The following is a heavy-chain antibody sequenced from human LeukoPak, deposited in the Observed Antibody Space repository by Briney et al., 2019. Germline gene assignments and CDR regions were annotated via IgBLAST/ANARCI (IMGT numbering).Heavy chain of an antibody. V-gene: IGHV3-53*01. CDR1: GFTGSGNY. Sequence: PGGSLRLSCASSGFTGSGNYMTWVRQAPGKGLEWVSVINTCGGAYYADSVRGRFTISRDNSKNTLYLQMSSLRAEDTAVYYCAKAGYYQDSGDFYWGQGTLVTVSS. CDR2: INTCGGA. J-gene: IGHJ4*02. CDR3: AKAGYYQDSGDFY. D-gene: IGHD3-10*01.